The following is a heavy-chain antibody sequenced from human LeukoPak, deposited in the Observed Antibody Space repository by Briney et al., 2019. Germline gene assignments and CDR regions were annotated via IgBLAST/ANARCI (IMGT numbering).Heavy chain of an antibody. V-gene: IGHV3-30-3*01. Sequence: GRSLRLSCAASGFTFDDYAMHWVRQAPGKGLEWVAVISYDGSNKYYADSVKGRFTISRDNSKNTLYLQMNSLRAEDTAVYYCAGRSYFDYWGQGTLVTVSS. CDR3: AGRSYFDY. CDR2: ISYDGSNK. J-gene: IGHJ4*02. CDR1: GFTFDDYA.